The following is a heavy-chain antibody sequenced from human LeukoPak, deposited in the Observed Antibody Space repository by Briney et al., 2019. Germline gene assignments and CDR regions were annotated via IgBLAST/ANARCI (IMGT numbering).Heavy chain of an antibody. Sequence: PSETLSLTCGVYGGSFSGYYWSWIRQPPGKGLEWIGEINHSGGTTYNPSLESRVTISVDTSKNQFSLKLNSVTAADAAVYYCARGGRHKVWVGESKVKKTGFDYWGQGTLVTVSS. J-gene: IGHJ4*02. CDR1: GGSFSGYY. V-gene: IGHV4-34*01. D-gene: IGHD3-10*01. CDR2: INHSGGT. CDR3: ARGGRHKVWVGESKVKKTGFDY.